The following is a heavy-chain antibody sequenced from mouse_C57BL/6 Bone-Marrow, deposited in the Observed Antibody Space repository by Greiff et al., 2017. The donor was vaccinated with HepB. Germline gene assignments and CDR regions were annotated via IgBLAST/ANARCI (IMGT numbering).Heavy chain of an antibody. CDR2: IRLKSDNYAT. Sequence: EVQLQESGGGLVQPGGSMKLSCVASGFTFSNYWMNWVRQSPEKGLEWVAQIRLKSDNYATHYAESVKGRFTISRDDSKSSVYLQMNNLRAEDTGIYYCTEKKCLLCPRRWFAYWGQGTLVTVSA. D-gene: IGHD2-1*01. J-gene: IGHJ3*01. CDR3: TEKKCLLCPRRWFAY. CDR1: GFTFSNYW. V-gene: IGHV6-3*01.